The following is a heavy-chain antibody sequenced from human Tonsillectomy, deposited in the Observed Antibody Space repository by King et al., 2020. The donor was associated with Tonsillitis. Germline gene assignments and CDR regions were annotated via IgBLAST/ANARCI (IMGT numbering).Heavy chain of an antibody. J-gene: IGHJ3*02. Sequence: VQLVQSGAEVKKPGASVKVSCKTSGYTFPSYYMHWVLQAPGQALECMGIINPSGCSTSYAQKFQGRVTMTVATSTSTVYMELSGLSSDDTAVYYCARDYDFSPLRAFDIWGQGTMVTVSS. D-gene: IGHD3-3*01. CDR3: ARDYDFSPLRAFDI. CDR1: GYTFPSYY. V-gene: IGHV1-46*01. CDR2: INPSGCST.